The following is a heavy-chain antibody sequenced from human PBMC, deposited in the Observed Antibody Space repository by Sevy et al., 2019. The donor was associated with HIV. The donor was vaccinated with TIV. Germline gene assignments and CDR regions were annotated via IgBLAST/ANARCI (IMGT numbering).Heavy chain of an antibody. V-gene: IGHV3-23*01. J-gene: IGHJ5*02. CDR2: ITGSGSST. D-gene: IGHD2-15*01. CDR3: AKEQDNGWFDP. Sequence: GGSLRLSCAASGFTFNFYARTWVRQAPGKGLEWVSSITGSGSSTYYADSVKGRFTISRDNSKNTLYLQMNSLRAEDTAVYYCAKEQDNGWFDPWGQGTLVTVSS. CDR1: GFTFNFYA.